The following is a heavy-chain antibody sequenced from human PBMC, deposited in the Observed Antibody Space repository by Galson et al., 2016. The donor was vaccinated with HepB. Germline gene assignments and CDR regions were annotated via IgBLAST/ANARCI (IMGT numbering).Heavy chain of an antibody. J-gene: IGHJ6*02. CDR1: GFIFSNFG. V-gene: IGHV3-30*04. CDR2: ISYDGRKK. Sequence: SLRLSCAASGFIFSNFGMHWVRQAPGKGLEWVALISYDGRKKYYADSVKGRFTISRDNAKNTLYLQMNSLRAEDTAVYYCARDPSYYSGMDVWGQGTTVTVSS. CDR3: ARDPSYYSGMDV.